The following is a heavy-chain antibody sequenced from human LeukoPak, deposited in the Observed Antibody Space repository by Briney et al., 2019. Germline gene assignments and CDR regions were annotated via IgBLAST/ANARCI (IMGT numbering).Heavy chain of an antibody. CDR1: GFSFSTNG. J-gene: IGHJ3*02. D-gene: IGHD4-23*01. V-gene: IGHV3-48*01. Sequence: GGSLRLSCAASGFSFSTNGMNWVRQAPGKGLEWVSYIGSSGTAEFYADSVKGRFTISRDNSKNTLYLQMNSLRAEDTAVYYCARESVVTEGDAFDIWGQGTMVTVSS. CDR2: IGSSGTAE. CDR3: ARESVVTEGDAFDI.